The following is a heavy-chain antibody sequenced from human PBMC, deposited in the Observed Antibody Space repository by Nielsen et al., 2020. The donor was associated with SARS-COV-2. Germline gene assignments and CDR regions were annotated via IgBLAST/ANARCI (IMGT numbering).Heavy chain of an antibody. D-gene: IGHD2-8*01. J-gene: IGHJ4*02. V-gene: IGHV4-39*01. CDR3: ATTTNSGLDY. CDR2: IYYSGST. Sequence: SETLSLTCTVSDGSISSYYWGWIRQPPGKGLEWIGSIYYSGSTYYNPSLKSRVTISVDTSKNQFSLKLSSVTAADTAVYYCATTTNSGLDYWGQGTLVTVSS. CDR1: DGSISSYY.